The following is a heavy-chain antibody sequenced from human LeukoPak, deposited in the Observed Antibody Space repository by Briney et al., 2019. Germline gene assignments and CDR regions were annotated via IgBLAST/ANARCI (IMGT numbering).Heavy chain of an antibody. CDR2: INSDGSTT. J-gene: IGHJ6*02. D-gene: IGHD5-24*01. V-gene: IGHV3-74*01. CDR1: GFTFSSYW. Sequence: GGSLRLSCAASGFTFSSYWMHWVRQAPGKGLVWVSRINSDGSTTTYADSVEGRFTISRDNAKNTLYLRMNSLRAEDTAVYYCAKDISGYNPPYYYYYGMDVWGQGTTVTVSS. CDR3: AKDISGYNPPYYYYYGMDV.